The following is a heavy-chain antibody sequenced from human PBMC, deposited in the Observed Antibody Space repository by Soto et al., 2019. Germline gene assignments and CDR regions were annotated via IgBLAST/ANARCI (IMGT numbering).Heavy chain of an antibody. CDR1: GGSISIYD. D-gene: IGHD5-12*01. V-gene: IGHV4-59*01. CDR3: ARDGYDGAFDI. J-gene: IGHJ3*02. CDR2: IYYSGST. Sequence: SVTPSLSSTVSGGSISIYDLILLRQPPGKGLEWIGYIYYSGSTNYNPSLKSRVTISVDTSKNQFSLKLSSVTAADTAVYYCARDGYDGAFDIWGQGTMVTVSS.